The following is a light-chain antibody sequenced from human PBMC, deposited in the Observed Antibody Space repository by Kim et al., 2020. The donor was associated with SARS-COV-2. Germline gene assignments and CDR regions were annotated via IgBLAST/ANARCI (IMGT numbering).Light chain of an antibody. Sequence: PGQSVIISCTGTRRDGGRYNSVSWYQQHPGKAPKFIIHEVTKRPSGVPARFSGSKSGNTASLTVSGLQPDDEADYYCCSFAGSAYVFGTGTKVTVL. V-gene: IGLV2-11*03. J-gene: IGLJ1*01. CDR3: CSFAGSAYV. CDR2: EVT. CDR1: RRDGGRYNS.